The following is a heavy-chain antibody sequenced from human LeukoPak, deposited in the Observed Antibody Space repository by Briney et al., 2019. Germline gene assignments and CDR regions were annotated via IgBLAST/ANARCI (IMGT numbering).Heavy chain of an antibody. CDR2: IDPSDSYT. J-gene: IGHJ4*02. V-gene: IGHV5-10-1*01. Sequence: GESLKISCKGSGYSFTSYWISWVRQMPGKGLEWMGRIDPSDSYTNYSPSFQGHVTISADKSISTAYLQWSSLKASDTAMYCCARQESSSWYWFDYWGQGTLVTVSS. D-gene: IGHD6-13*01. CDR1: GYSFTSYW. CDR3: ARQESSSWYWFDY.